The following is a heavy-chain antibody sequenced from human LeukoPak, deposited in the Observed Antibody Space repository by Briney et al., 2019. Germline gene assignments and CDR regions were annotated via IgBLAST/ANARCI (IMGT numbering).Heavy chain of an antibody. CDR2: ISGSSSYI. CDR3: ARLSGYNAFDI. D-gene: IGHD5-12*01. CDR1: GFTFSSYS. J-gene: IGHJ3*02. V-gene: IGHV3-21*01. Sequence: GGSLRLSCAASGFTFSSYSMNWVRQAPGKGLEWVSSISGSSSYIYYADSVKGRFTISRDNAKNSLYLQMNSLRAEDTAVYYCARLSGYNAFDIWGQGTMVTVSS.